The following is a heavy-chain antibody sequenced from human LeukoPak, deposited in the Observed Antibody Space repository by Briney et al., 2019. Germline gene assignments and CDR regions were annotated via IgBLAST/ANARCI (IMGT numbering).Heavy chain of an antibody. D-gene: IGHD3-10*01. CDR3: ARERPGDGYFDS. Sequence: GGSLGLSCAASGFTVSSNDMSWVRQTPGKGLERVSIIYSGGNTYYADSVKGRFTISRDNSKNTLYLQMNSLRAEDTAVFYCARERPGDGYFDSWGQGTLVTVSS. CDR1: GFTVSSND. CDR2: IYSGGNT. V-gene: IGHV3-66*01. J-gene: IGHJ4*02.